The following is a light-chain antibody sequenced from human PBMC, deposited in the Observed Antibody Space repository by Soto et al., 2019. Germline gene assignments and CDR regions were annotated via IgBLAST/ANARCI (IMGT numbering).Light chain of an antibody. CDR1: PVIGSY. CDR2: DAS. CDR3: QQYNNAPWS. Sequence: DIEMAQSPPSLSASPGDRATISCRACPVIGSYLAWYQQRPGQPPRLLISDASTRPTGIPSRFSGSGSGTEFTLTITSLQTEDFAAYYCQQYNNAPWSLGRGTKVDIK. V-gene: IGKV3D-15*01. J-gene: IGKJ4*01.